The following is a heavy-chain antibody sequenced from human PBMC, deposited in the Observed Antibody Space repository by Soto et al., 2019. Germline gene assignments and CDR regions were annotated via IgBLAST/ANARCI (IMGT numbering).Heavy chain of an antibody. D-gene: IGHD6-13*01. J-gene: IGHJ6*02. V-gene: IGHV3-33*01. CDR3: ARGGYWYSSSWYQKNYYYGMDV. Sequence: QVQLVESGGGVVQPGRYLRLSCAASGFTFSSYGMHWVRQAPGKGLEWVAVIWYDGSNKYYADSVKGRFTISRDNSKNTLYLQMNSLRAEDTAVYYCARGGYWYSSSWYQKNYYYGMDVLGQGTTVTVSS. CDR1: GFTFSSYG. CDR2: IWYDGSNK.